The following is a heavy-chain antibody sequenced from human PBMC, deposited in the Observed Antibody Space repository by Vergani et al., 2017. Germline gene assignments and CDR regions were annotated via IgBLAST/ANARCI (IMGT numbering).Heavy chain of an antibody. J-gene: IGHJ4*02. CDR2: INHSGST. Sequence: QVQLPQWGAGLLKPSETLSLTCAVYGGSFSGYYWSWIRQPPGKGLEWIGEINHSGSTNYNPSLKSRVTISVDTSKHQFSLKLSSVTAADTAVYYCARGPAAQQLVRNFDYWGQGTLVTVSS. CDR3: ARGPAAQQLVRNFDY. CDR1: GGSFSGYY. D-gene: IGHD6-13*01. V-gene: IGHV4-34*01.